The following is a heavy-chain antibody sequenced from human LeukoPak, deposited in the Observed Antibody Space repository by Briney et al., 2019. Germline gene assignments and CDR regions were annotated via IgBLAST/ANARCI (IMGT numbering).Heavy chain of an antibody. V-gene: IGHV1-69*04. CDR3: AKGGIAVAGYGVDV. Sequence: SVKVSCKASGGTFSSYAISWVRQAPGQGLEWMGRIIPILGIANYAQKFQGRVTITADKSTSTAYMELSSLRSEDTAVYYCAKGGIAVAGYGVDVWGQGTTVTVSS. CDR1: GGTFSSYA. D-gene: IGHD6-19*01. J-gene: IGHJ6*02. CDR2: IIPILGIA.